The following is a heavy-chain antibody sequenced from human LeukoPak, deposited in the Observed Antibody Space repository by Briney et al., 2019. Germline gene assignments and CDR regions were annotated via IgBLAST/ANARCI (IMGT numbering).Heavy chain of an antibody. J-gene: IGHJ6*02. CDR2: ISAYNGNT. CDR1: GYTFTSYG. V-gene: IGHV1-18*01. CDR3: ARDCSSTSCYAYYYYYGMDV. Sequence: GASVKVSCKASGYTFTSYGISWVRQAPGQGLEWMGWISAYNGNTKYAQKLQGRVTITTDTSTSTGYMELRSLRSDDTAVYYCARDCSSTSCYAYYYYYGMDVWGQGTTVTVSS. D-gene: IGHD2-2*01.